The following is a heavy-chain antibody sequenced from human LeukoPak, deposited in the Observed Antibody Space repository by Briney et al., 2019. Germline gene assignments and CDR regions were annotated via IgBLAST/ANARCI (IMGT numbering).Heavy chain of an antibody. CDR3: ARIDDSSGYYEDY. D-gene: IGHD3-22*01. CDR1: GGTFSSYA. J-gene: IGHJ4*02. CDR2: IIPIFGTA. V-gene: IGHV1-69*13. Sequence: SVKVSCKASGGTFSSYAISWVRQAPGQGLEWMGGIIPIFGTANYAQKFQGRVTITANESTSTAYMELSSLRSEDTAVYYCARIDDSSGYYEDYWGQGTLVTVSS.